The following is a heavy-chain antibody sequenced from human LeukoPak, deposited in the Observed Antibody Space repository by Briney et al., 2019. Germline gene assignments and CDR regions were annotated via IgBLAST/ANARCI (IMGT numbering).Heavy chain of an antibody. CDR3: AKGGTESYHYYGMDV. D-gene: IGHD1-26*01. V-gene: IGHV3-23*01. J-gene: IGHJ6*02. CDR1: GFPFNRYA. Sequence: GSLSLSCDASGFPFNRYAMIWVRQAPGKGLEWVSGSSGSGGITSYADSVKGRFTISRDNSKNTLYLQTKSLRAEDTALYYCAKGGTESYHYYGMDVWGQGTTVTVSS. CDR2: SSGSGGIT.